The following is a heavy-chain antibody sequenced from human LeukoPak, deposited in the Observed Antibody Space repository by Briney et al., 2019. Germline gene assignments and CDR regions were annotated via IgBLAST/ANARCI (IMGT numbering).Heavy chain of an antibody. CDR1: GFTFSNYW. V-gene: IGHV3-74*01. CDR2: INERATII. D-gene: IGHD3-16*01. CDR3: VRDLILVWTPGDDFDH. Sequence: HPGGSLRLSCAASGFTFSNYWMHWVRQAPGKGLEWVSRINERATIISYADSVKGRFTISRENARNTLYLQMNSLTVEDTAVYYCVRDLILVWTPGDDFDHWGQGTLVTVSS. J-gene: IGHJ4*02.